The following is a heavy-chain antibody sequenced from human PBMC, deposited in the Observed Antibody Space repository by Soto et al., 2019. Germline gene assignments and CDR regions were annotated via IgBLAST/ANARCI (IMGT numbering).Heavy chain of an antibody. CDR1: NGSINNYY. CDR2: IYYTGTI. J-gene: IGHJ4*02. V-gene: IGHV4-59*01. CDR3: ARGPSGDSY. Sequence: SETLSLTCTVSNGSINNYYWSWIRQPPGKGLEWIGYIYYTGTINYNPSVKSRVTISVDTSKNQFSLKLSSVTAADTAVYYCARGPSGDSYWGQGTLVTVSS. D-gene: IGHD2-15*01.